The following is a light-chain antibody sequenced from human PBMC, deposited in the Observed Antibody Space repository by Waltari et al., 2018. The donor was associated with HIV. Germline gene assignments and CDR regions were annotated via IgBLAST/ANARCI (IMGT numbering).Light chain of an antibody. CDR1: CPNLVRYY. Sequence: QAVLTQPPSASRTPGQRATVSSSGSCPNLVRYYLYWYQQLPGTAPKLLIYRNNQRPSGVPDRFSGSKSGTSASLAISGLRSEDEADYYCAAWDGSHVVFGGGTKLTVL. CDR2: RNN. CDR3: AAWDGSHVV. V-gene: IGLV1-47*01. J-gene: IGLJ2*01.